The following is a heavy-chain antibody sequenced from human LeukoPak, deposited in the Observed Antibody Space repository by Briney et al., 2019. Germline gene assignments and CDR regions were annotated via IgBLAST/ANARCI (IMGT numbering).Heavy chain of an antibody. CDR1: GGTFSSYA. CDR3: ARDLGVYSSSWGVELGY. Sequence: ASVKVSCKASGGTFSSYAISWVRQAPGQQGLEWMGGSIPIFGTAKYAQKFQGRVTITADESTNTAYMELSSLRSEDTAVYYCARDLGVYSSSWGVELGYWGQGTLVTVSS. V-gene: IGHV1-69*13. J-gene: IGHJ4*02. CDR2: SIPIFGTA. D-gene: IGHD6-13*01.